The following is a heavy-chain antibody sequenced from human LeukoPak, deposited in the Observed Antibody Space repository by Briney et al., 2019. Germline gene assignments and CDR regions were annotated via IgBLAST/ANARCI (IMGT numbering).Heavy chain of an antibody. CDR1: GFTFSSYG. V-gene: IGHV3-30*18. CDR3: AKGASVQLERLGYYMDV. D-gene: IGHD1-1*01. CDR2: ISYDGSNK. J-gene: IGHJ6*03. Sequence: GGSLRLSCAASGFTFSSYGMHWVRQAPGKGLEWVAVISYDGSNKYYADSVKGRFTISRDNSKNTLYLQMNSLRAEDTAVYYCAKGASVQLERLGYYMDVWGKGTTVTVSS.